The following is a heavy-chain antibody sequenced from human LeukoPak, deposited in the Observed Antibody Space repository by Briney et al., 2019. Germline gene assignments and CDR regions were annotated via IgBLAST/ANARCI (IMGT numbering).Heavy chain of an antibody. CDR1: GGSISSGGYS. Sequence: TLSLTCAVSGGSISSGGYSWSWIRQPPGKGLEWIGYIYHSGSTYYNPSLKSRVTISVDRSKNQFSLKLSSVTAADTAVYYCARDSGDIVATYFDYWGQGTLVTVSS. D-gene: IGHD5-12*01. CDR3: ARDSGDIVATYFDY. CDR2: IYHSGST. J-gene: IGHJ4*02. V-gene: IGHV4-30-2*01.